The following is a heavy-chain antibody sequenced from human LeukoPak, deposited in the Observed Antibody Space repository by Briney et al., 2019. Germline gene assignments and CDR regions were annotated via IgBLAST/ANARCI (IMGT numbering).Heavy chain of an antibody. V-gene: IGHV5-51*01. D-gene: IGHD5-12*01. CDR3: ARHIALTSGLDY. J-gene: IGHJ4*02. CDR1: GYSFTTYW. Sequence: GESLKISCKGSGYSFTTYWIAWVRQMPGRGLEWMGIIYPGDSDTRYSPSFQGQVTISADKSISTAYLQWSSLKASDTAIYYCARHIALTSGLDYWGQGTLVTVSS. CDR2: IYPGDSDT.